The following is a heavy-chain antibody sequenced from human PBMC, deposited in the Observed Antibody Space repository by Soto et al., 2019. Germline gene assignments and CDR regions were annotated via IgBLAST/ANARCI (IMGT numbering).Heavy chain of an antibody. CDR1: GFTFSSYG. CDR2: IWYDGSNK. Sequence: HPGGSLRLSCAASGFTFSSYGMHWVRQAPGKGLEWVAVIWYDGSNKYYADSVKGRFTISRDNSKNTLYLQMNSLRAEDTAVYYCARDRGSGSYPRPYNWFDPWGQGTLVTVSS. D-gene: IGHD3-10*01. V-gene: IGHV3-33*01. J-gene: IGHJ5*02. CDR3: ARDRGSGSYPRPYNWFDP.